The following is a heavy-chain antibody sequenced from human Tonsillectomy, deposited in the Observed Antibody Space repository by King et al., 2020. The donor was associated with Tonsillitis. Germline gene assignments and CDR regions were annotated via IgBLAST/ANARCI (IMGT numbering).Heavy chain of an antibody. Sequence: VQLVESGGGVVQPGRSLRLSCAASGFTFSSYGMHWVRQAPGKGLEWVAVISYDGSNKYYADSGKGRFTISRDNSKNTLYLQMNSLRAEDTAVYYCAKETWELLYYFDYWGQGTLVTVSS. CDR2: ISYDGSNK. D-gene: IGHD1-26*01. CDR3: AKETWELLYYFDY. J-gene: IGHJ4*02. CDR1: GFTFSSYG. V-gene: IGHV3-30*18.